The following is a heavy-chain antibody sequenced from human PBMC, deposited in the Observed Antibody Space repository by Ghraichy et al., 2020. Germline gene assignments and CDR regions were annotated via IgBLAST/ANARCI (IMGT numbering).Heavy chain of an antibody. CDR1: GFTVRGNF. CDR3: ARDVGPTAEYFQN. Sequence: LSLTCAASGFTVRGNFISWVRQAPGKGLEWVSIIYSGGNTHYADSVKGSFTISRDNSKNTVYLQMNSLRDDDTAMYYCARDVGPTAEYFQNWGQGTLVTVSS. J-gene: IGHJ1*01. CDR2: IYSGGNT. D-gene: IGHD2-15*01. V-gene: IGHV3-66*01.